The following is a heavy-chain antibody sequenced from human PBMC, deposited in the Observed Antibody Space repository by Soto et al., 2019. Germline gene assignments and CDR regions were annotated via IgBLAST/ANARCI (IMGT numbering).Heavy chain of an antibody. CDR1: GFTFSSYW. V-gene: IGHV3-7*01. D-gene: IGHD2-15*01. CDR3: ARGGRSGDY. CDR2: IKQDGSEK. J-gene: IGHJ4*02. Sequence: EVQLVESGGGLVQPGGSLRLSCVASGFTFSSYWMSWVRQAPGKGLEWVVNIKQDGSEKYYVDSVKGRFTISRDNAKNSLYLQMNSLRAEDTAVYYCARGGRSGDYWGQGTLVTVSS.